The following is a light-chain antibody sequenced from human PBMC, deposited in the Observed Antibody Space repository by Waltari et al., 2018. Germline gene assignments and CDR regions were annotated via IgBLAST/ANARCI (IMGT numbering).Light chain of an antibody. CDR3: QQRSDWPPSIT. V-gene: IGKV3-11*01. CDR2: DAS. J-gene: IGKJ5*01. CDR1: QSVGKF. Sequence: EVVLTQSPVTLSLSPGERATLSCRASQSVGKFLAWYQKKPSQAPRLLIYDASNRATGIPVTFSGSGSGTDFTLTISSVQPEDFALYFCQQRSDWPPSITFGQGTRLEI.